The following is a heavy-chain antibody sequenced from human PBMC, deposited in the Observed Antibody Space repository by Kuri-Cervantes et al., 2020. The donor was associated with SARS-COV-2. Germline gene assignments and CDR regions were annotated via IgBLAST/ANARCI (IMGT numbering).Heavy chain of an antibody. CDR3: ARSLHRGLPYFDS. V-gene: IGHV6-1*01. Sequence: SQTLSLTCAVSGDSVSSNIAAWNWIRQSPSRGLEWLGRTYYRSEWNTDYAVSVQSRISSHPDIDKNQFSLQLNSVTAEDTALYHCARSLHRGLPYFDSWGQGTLVTVSS. D-gene: IGHD2-15*01. J-gene: IGHJ4*02. CDR1: GDSVSSNIAA. CDR2: TYYRSEWNT.